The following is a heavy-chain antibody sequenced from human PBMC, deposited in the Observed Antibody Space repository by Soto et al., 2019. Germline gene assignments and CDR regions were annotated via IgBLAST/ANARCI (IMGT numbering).Heavy chain of an antibody. Sequence: EVQLVESGGGLVKPGGSLRLSCTASGFTFSSYSMNWVRQAPGKGLEWVSSISSSSSYIYYADSVKGRFTISRDNAKNSLYLQMNSLRAEDTAVYYCARLTDAEYFQHWGQGTLVTVSS. J-gene: IGHJ1*01. CDR2: ISSSSSYI. CDR1: GFTFSSYS. V-gene: IGHV3-21*01. CDR3: ARLTDAEYFQH.